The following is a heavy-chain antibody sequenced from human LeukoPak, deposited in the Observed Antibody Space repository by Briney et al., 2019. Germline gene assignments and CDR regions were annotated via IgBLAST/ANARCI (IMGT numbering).Heavy chain of an antibody. CDR3: ARDPATVSPPDY. V-gene: IGHV1-18*01. D-gene: IGHD4-17*01. J-gene: IGHJ4*02. Sequence: ASVKVSCTASGYTFISYGIRWVRQAPGQGLEGMGWISAYNGNTNYAQKLQGRVTMTTDTSTSTAYMELRSLRSDDTAVYYCARDPATVSPPDYWGQGTLVTVSS. CDR1: GYTFISYG. CDR2: ISAYNGNT.